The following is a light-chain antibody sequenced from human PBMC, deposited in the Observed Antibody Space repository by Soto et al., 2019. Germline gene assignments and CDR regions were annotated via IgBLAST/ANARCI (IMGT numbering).Light chain of an antibody. Sequence: EIVLTQSPGTLSLSPGERATLSCRASQSFSSSYLAWYQQKPGQAPRLLIYGASSRATGIPDRFGGSGSGTDFTLTISRLEPEDFAVYYCQQYGSSPFTFCPGTKVDIK. CDR3: QQYGSSPFT. V-gene: IGKV3-20*01. J-gene: IGKJ3*01. CDR2: GAS. CDR1: QSFSSSY.